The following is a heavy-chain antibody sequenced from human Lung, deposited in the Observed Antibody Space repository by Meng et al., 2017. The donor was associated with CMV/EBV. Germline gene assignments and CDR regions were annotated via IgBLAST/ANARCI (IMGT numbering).Heavy chain of an antibody. V-gene: IGHV4-59*01. D-gene: IGHD3-10*01. CDR3: ARGTGSGTYIRLSYYYGVAV. Sequence: SXLLSSTVTVLGDSISNYYWSWTRKPQGRGLEWIGYIYYSGGADYNPSLQSRVTMSIDTSKKQFSLKVTSVTAADTGVYYCARGTGSGTYIRLSYYYGVAVWGRGNXVHCSS. CDR2: IYYSGGA. J-gene: IGHJ6*01. CDR1: GDSISNYY.